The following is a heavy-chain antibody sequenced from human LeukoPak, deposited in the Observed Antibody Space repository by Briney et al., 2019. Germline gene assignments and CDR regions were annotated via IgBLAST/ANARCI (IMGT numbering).Heavy chain of an antibody. D-gene: IGHD1-26*01. V-gene: IGHV4-4*02. CDR3: AREGGFYRPLEY. J-gene: IGHJ4*02. Sequence: SETLSLTCGASGGSVTSTNWWTWIRQPPGKGLEWIGEVHLDGRTNFNPSLKSRLTMSVDLSENHVSLKLTSVTAADTAVYYCAREGGFYRPLEYWGQGTLVTVSS. CDR2: VHLDGRT. CDR1: GGSVTSTNW.